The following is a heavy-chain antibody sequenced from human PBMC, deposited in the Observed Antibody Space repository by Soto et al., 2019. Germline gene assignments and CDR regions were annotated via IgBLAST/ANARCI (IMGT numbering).Heavy chain of an antibody. CDR3: ARGGGRVVVAAKFDY. CDR1: GGSISSGGYY. Sequence: QVQLQESGPGLVKPSQTLSLTCTVSGGSISSGGYYWSWIRQHPGKGLEWIGYIYYSGSTYYNPSLKGRVTLSVDTSKNQFSLKLSSVTAADTAVYYCARGGGRVVVAAKFDYWGQGTLVTVSS. D-gene: IGHD2-15*01. J-gene: IGHJ4*02. V-gene: IGHV4-31*03. CDR2: IYYSGST.